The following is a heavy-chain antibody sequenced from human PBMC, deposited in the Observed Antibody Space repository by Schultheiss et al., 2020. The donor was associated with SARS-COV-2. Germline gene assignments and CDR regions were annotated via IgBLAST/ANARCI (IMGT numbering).Heavy chain of an antibody. CDR3: ARPRLNLSGSPLGYFFDS. J-gene: IGHJ4*02. V-gene: IGHV3-47*01. D-gene: IGHD5-12*01. CDR1: GFAFSSYA. CDR2: IGTGGDT. Sequence: GGSLRLSCAASGFAFSSYALHWVRRAPGKGLEWVSAIGTGGDTYYADSVKGRFTISRDDSTDTLYLQMNSLRREDTALYYCARPRLNLSGSPLGYFFDSWGQGTLVTVSS.